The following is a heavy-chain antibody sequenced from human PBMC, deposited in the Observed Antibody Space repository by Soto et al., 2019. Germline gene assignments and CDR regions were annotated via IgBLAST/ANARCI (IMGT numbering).Heavy chain of an antibody. Sequence: VQLVESGGGLVQPGRSLRLSCVASGFSFDDYAMHWVRQAPGKGLEWVSGISWKSSSIGYADSVKGRFTISRDNAKKSLHLETNSLKVDDTALYYCAKSTGGTANGLDVWGQGTTVTVSS. CDR3: AKSTGGTANGLDV. D-gene: IGHD2-8*02. CDR1: GFSFDDYA. V-gene: IGHV3-9*01. CDR2: ISWKSSSI. J-gene: IGHJ6*02.